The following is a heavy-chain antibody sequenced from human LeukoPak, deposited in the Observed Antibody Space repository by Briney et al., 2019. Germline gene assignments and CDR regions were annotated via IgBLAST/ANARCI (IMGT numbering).Heavy chain of an antibody. V-gene: IGHV3-30*02. J-gene: IGHJ2*01. CDR3: AKDHSWGWGYIDL. Sequence: GGSLRLSCEASGFPFTTSGIHWVRQAPGKGLDWVTFIRSDGNNIYFADSVRGRFSISRDNSKNLVYLQMNSLTTDDTAVYFCAKDHSWGWGYIDLWGRGTLVTVSS. CDR1: GFPFTTSG. D-gene: IGHD3-16*01. CDR2: IRSDGNNI.